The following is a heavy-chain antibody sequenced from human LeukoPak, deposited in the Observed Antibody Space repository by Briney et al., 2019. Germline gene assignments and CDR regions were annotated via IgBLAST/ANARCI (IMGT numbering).Heavy chain of an antibody. CDR2: IYYSGST. Sequence: SETLSLTCAVYGGSFSGYYWSWIRQPPGKGLEWIGYIYYSGSTNYNPPLTSRVTISVDTSKNQFSLKLSSVTAADSAVYYCARTYSSSWYSAVYYYYMDVWGKGTTVTVSS. CDR1: GGSFSGYY. CDR3: ARTYSSSWYSAVYYYYMDV. V-gene: IGHV4-59*01. J-gene: IGHJ6*03. D-gene: IGHD6-13*01.